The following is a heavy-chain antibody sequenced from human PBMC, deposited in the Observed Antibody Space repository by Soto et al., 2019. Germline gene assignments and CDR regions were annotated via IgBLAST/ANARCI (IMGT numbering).Heavy chain of an antibody. Sequence: SETLSLTCTVSGGSISSGGYYWSWIRQHPGKGLEWIGYIYYSGSTYYNPSLKSRVTISVDTSKNQFSLRLSSVTAADTAIYYCATRITVFGLLIPPFDPWGQGTQVTVSS. D-gene: IGHD3-3*01. CDR2: IYYSGST. CDR3: ATRITVFGLLIPPFDP. CDR1: GGSISSGGYY. V-gene: IGHV4-31*03. J-gene: IGHJ5*02.